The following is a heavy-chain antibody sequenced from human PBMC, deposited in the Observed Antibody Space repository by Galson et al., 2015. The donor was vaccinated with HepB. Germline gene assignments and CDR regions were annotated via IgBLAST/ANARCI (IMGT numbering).Heavy chain of an antibody. CDR3: TKDRKGRLMFLRGVIMKGPDY. Sequence: SLRLSCAGSGFNFNNYGMHWVRQVPGKGLQWLSFTQYDGSAIFYADSVEGRFTISRDNSKNTLYLQMTNLRSEDTAVYYCTKDRKGRLMFLRGVIMKGPDYWGQGTQVIVSS. D-gene: IGHD3-10*01. CDR2: TQYDGSAI. CDR1: GFNFNNYG. J-gene: IGHJ4*02. V-gene: IGHV3-30*02.